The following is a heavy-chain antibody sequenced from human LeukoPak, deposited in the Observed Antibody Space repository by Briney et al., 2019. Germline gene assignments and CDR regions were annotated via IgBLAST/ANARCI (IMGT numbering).Heavy chain of an antibody. Sequence: GGSLRLSCAASGFTFSSYAMHWVRQAPGKGLEWVAVISSDGTKKNYADSVKGRFTISRDNSKNTLYVDVNSLRDEDTAIYYCANYVQRGMDVWGQGTTVTVSS. V-gene: IGHV3-30*18. J-gene: IGHJ6*02. CDR3: ANYVQRGMDV. CDR1: GFTFSSYA. D-gene: IGHD3-16*01. CDR2: ISSDGTKK.